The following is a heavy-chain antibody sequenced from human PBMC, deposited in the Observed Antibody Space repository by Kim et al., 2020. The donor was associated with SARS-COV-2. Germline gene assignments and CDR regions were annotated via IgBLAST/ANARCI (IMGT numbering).Heavy chain of an antibody. J-gene: IGHJ5*02. D-gene: IGHD3-9*01. V-gene: IGHV1-24*01. CDR3: ATVLIRRYFDWLSNWFDP. Sequence: ASVKVSCQVSGYTLTELSMHWVRQAPGKGLEWMGGFDPEDGETIYAQKFQGRVTMTEDTSTDTAYMELSSLRSEDTAVYYCATVLIRRYFDWLSNWFDPWGQGTLVTVSS. CDR2: FDPEDGET. CDR1: GYTLTELS.